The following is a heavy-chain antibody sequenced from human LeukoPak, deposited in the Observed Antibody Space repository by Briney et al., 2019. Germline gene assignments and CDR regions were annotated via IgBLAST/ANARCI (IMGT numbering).Heavy chain of an antibody. J-gene: IGHJ4*02. CDR3: AKDGYYYDSSGYYHLDY. Sequence: PGGSLRLSCAVSGFTFSSYGMHWVRQAPGKGLEWVAVISYDGNNEYYGDSVKGRFTISRDNSKNTTFLQMDSLRAEDTVVYYCAKDGYYYDSSGYYHLDYWGQGILVTVSS. CDR1: GFTFSSYG. D-gene: IGHD3-22*01. CDR2: ISYDGNNE. V-gene: IGHV3-30*18.